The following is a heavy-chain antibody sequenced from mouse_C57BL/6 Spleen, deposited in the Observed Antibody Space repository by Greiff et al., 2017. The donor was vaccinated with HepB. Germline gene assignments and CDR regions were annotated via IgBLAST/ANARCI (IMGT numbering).Heavy chain of an antibody. V-gene: IGHV1-74*01. D-gene: IGHD2-1*01. Sequence: QVQLQHPGAELVKPGASVKVSCKASGYTFTSYWMHWVKQRPGQGLEWIGRLHPSDSDTNYNQKFKGKATLTVDKSSSTAYMQLSSLTSEDSAVYYCAIGGNYVDYFDYWGQGTTLTVSS. CDR1: GYTFTSYW. J-gene: IGHJ2*01. CDR2: LHPSDSDT. CDR3: AIGGNYVDYFDY.